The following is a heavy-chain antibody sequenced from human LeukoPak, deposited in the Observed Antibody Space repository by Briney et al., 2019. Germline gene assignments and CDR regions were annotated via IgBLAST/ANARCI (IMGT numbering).Heavy chain of an antibody. CDR1: GYTLTGLS. D-gene: IGHD6-13*01. Sequence: ASVKVSCKVSGYTLTGLSMHWVRQAPGKGLEWMGGFDPEDGETIYAQKFQGRVTMTEDTSTDTVYMELSSLRSEDTAVYYCATDVIDGGPFRVVSSSWTTIDYWGQGTLVTVSS. CDR2: FDPEDGET. J-gene: IGHJ4*02. V-gene: IGHV1-24*01. CDR3: ATDVIDGGPFRVVSSSWTTIDY.